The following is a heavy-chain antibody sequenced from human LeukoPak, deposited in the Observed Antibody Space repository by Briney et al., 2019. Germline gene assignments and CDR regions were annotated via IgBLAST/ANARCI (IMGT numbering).Heavy chain of an antibody. Sequence: QSGGSLRLSCAVSGFTFSSYAMHWVRQAPGKGLEYVSAISSNGGSTYYANSVKGRFTISRDNAKNSLYLQMNSLRAEDTAVYYCARAHYYDSSGSWYFDLWGRGTLVTVSS. CDR1: GFTFSSYA. J-gene: IGHJ2*01. D-gene: IGHD3-22*01. CDR3: ARAHYYDSSGSWYFDL. CDR2: ISSNGGST. V-gene: IGHV3-64*01.